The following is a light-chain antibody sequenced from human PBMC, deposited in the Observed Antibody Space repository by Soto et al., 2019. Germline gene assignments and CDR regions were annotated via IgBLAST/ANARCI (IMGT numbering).Light chain of an antibody. Sequence: QSALTQPASVSGSPLQSITISCTGTSSDVGGYNYVCWYQQPPGKAPKLVISDVSNRPSGVSDRFSGSKSGNTASLSISGLQAEDEADYYCSSYTSSSSYVFGTGTKVSVL. CDR3: SSYTSSSSYV. J-gene: IGLJ1*01. CDR1: SSDVGGYNY. CDR2: DVS. V-gene: IGLV2-14*01.